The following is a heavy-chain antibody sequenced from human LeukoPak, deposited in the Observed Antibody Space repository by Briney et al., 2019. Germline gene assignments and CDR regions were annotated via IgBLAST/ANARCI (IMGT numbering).Heavy chain of an antibody. CDR1: GGSFSGYY. D-gene: IGHD2-15*01. CDR2: INHSGST. V-gene: IGHV4-34*01. J-gene: IGHJ4*02. Sequence: SETLSLTCAVYGGSFSGYYWSWIRQPPGKGLEWIGEINHSGSTNYNPSLTSRVTISVDTSKNQFSLKLRSVTAADTAVYYCARGAGDIVVVVAAKAGRGFDYWGQGTLVTVSS. CDR3: ARGAGDIVVVVAAKAGRGFDY.